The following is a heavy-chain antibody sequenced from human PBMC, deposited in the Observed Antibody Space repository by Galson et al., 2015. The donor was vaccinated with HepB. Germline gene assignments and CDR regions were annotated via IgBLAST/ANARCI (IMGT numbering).Heavy chain of an antibody. V-gene: IGHV1-2*02. CDR2: IDPDRGGA. CDR1: GYTFTGYY. D-gene: IGHD3-10*01. J-gene: IGHJ4*02. CDR3: ARDNAYGSGIFPDY. Sequence: SVKVSCKASGYTFTGYYIHWVRQAPGQGLEWMGWIDPDRGGAKYAQKFQGRVTWTRDTSISTAYMELSRLRSDDTAVYFCARDNAYGSGIFPDYWGQGTLVTVSS.